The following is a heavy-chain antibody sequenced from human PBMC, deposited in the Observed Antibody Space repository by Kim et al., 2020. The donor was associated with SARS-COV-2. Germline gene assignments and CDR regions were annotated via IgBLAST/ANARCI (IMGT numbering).Heavy chain of an antibody. CDR2: INPSGGST. CDR3: ARVPGVYSSSFLVVGEFDY. D-gene: IGHD6-13*01. V-gene: IGHV1-46*01. CDR1: GYTFTSYY. J-gene: IGHJ4*02. Sequence: ASVKVSCKASGYTFTSYYMHWVRQAPGQGLEWMGIINPSGGSTSYAQKFQGRVTMTRDTSTSTVYMELSSLRSEDTAVYYCARVPGVYSSSFLVVGEFDYWGQGTLATVSS.